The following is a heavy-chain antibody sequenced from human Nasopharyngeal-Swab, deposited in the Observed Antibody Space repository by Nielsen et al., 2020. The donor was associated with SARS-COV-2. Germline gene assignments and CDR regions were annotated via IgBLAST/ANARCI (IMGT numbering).Heavy chain of an antibody. CDR3: ARHLSDVDSPMVPWFDP. J-gene: IGHJ5*02. V-gene: IGHV4-38-2*01. CDR2: MYHSGHT. Sequence: SETLSLTCAISGDSVTSYYWGWIRQPPGKGLEWIGSMYHSGHTYHNLSLKSRVTISVDTSKNQVSLNLTSVTAADTAGYYCARHLSDVDSPMVPWFDPWGQGTLVTVSS. D-gene: IGHD3-10*01. CDR1: GDSVTSYY.